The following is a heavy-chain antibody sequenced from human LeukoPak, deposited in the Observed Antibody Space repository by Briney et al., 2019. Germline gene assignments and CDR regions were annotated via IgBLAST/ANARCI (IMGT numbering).Heavy chain of an antibody. CDR3: AKVAVDYYYGMDV. CDR2: ISGSGGST. D-gene: IGHD6-19*01. V-gene: IGHV3-23*01. CDR1: GFTFSSDA. Sequence: GGSLRLSCSASGFTFSSDAMSWVRQAPGKGLEWVSAISGSGGSTYYADSVKGRFTISRDSSKNTLYLQMNSLRAEDTAVYYCAKVAVDYYYGMDVWGQGTTVTVSS. J-gene: IGHJ6*02.